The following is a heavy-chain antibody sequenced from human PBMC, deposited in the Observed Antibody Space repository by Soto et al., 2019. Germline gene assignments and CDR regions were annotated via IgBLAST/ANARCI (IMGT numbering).Heavy chain of an antibody. CDR2: ISYDGSNK. CDR3: ARGDRGGYYRYYYYYGMDV. Sequence: GVPPGLALAASGFPGRSHAVHCVRQDPSKGLDWVEVISYDGSNKYYADSVKGRFTISRDNSKNTLYLQMNSLRAEDTAVYYCARGDRGGYYRYYYYYGMDVWGQGTTVNVS. J-gene: IGHJ6*02. CDR1: GFPGRSHA. V-gene: IGHV3-30*11. D-gene: IGHD3-3*01.